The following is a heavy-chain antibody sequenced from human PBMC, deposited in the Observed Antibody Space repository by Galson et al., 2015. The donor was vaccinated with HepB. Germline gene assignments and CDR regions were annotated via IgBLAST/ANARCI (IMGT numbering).Heavy chain of an antibody. Sequence: QSGAEVKKPGESLRISCKGSGYSFTSYWINRVRQMPGKGLEWMGTIAPTDSYTKYSPSFQGHVTISVDKSISTAYLQWSSLKASDTAMYYCARHREQWLIQDWYFDLWGRGTLVTVSS. V-gene: IGHV5-10-1*01. D-gene: IGHD6-19*01. CDR3: ARHREQWLIQDWYFDL. CDR2: IAPTDSYT. CDR1: GYSFTSYW. J-gene: IGHJ2*01.